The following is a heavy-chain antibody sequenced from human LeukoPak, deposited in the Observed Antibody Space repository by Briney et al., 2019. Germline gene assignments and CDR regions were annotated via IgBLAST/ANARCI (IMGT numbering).Heavy chain of an antibody. V-gene: IGHV3-23*01. D-gene: IGHD4-11*01. Sequence: PGGSLRLSCAASGFTFRNYAMTWVRQAPGKGLEWVSGIRNNGDSTDYSDSVKGRFTISRDNSKNTLYLQMSSLRAEDTALYYCAKIYWGTVTWGQGTLVTVSS. CDR3: AKIYWGTVT. CDR1: GFTFRNYA. CDR2: IRNNGDST. J-gene: IGHJ5*02.